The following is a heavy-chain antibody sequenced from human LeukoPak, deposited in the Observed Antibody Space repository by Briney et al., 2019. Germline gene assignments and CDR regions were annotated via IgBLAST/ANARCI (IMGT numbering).Heavy chain of an antibody. J-gene: IGHJ4*02. Sequence: GESLKISCKGSGYSFTSYWISWVRQMPGKGLEWTGRIDPSDSYTNYNPSFQGHVTISADKSISTAYLQWSSLKASDTAMYYCARHSVGNFDYWGQGTLVTVSS. V-gene: IGHV5-10-1*01. CDR3: ARHSVGNFDY. CDR1: GYSFTSYW. CDR2: IDPSDSYT.